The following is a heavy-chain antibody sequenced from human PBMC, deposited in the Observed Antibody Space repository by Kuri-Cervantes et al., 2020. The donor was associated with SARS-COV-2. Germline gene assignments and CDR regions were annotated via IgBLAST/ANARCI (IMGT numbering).Heavy chain of an antibody. J-gene: IGHJ4*02. D-gene: IGHD4-11*01. Sequence: SVKVSCKASGGTFSSYTISWVRQAPGQGLEWMGRIIPILGIANYAQKFQGRVTITADKSTSTAYMELSSLRSEDTAVYYCATPAGGHDYSNYAYWGQGTLVTVSS. CDR1: GGTFSSYT. CDR3: ATPAGGHDYSNYAY. V-gene: IGHV1-69*02. CDR2: IIPILGIA.